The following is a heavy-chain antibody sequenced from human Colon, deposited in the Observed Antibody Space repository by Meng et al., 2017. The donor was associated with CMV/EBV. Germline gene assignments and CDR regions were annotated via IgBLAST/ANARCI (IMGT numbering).Heavy chain of an antibody. D-gene: IGHD3-22*01. J-gene: IGHJ4*02. Sequence: GESLKISCAASGFTFSSYGMNWVRQAPGRGLEWVASIVTTGSAVCYADSVKGRFTISRDNAKNSLYLQMSSLSAEDTAVYYCVRDNARVQGNIPILVVPQGFDYWGQGTVVTVSS. V-gene: IGHV3-21*01. CDR3: VRDNARVQGNIPILVVPQGFDY. CDR1: GFTFSSYG. CDR2: IVTTGSAV.